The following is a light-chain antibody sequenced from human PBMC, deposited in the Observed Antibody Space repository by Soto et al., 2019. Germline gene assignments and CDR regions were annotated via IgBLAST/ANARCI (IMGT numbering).Light chain of an antibody. CDR1: SSNIGKSF. CDR2: DND. V-gene: IGLV1-51*01. J-gene: IGLJ1*01. CDR3: SSYTSSSTRV. Sequence: QSVLTQPPSVSAAPGQTVTISCSGSSSNIGKSFVSWYQQLPATVPKLLIYDNDQRPSGVSNRFSGSKSGNTASLTISGLQAEDEADYYCSSYTSSSTRVFGTGTKLTVL.